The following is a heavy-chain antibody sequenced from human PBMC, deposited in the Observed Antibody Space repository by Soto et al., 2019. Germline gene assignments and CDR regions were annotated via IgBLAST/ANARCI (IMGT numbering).Heavy chain of an antibody. CDR2: IYHSGTT. J-gene: IGHJ4*02. CDR3: ARRGGGDYLFDS. V-gene: IGHV4-38-2*01. Sequence: SETLSLTCAVSGDSISRGYYWAWIRQPPGKGLEWIGSIYHSGTTYYNPSLRSRVTVSVDTSMNQFSLKLSSVTAADSAIYFCARRGGGDYLFDSWGQGILVTVSS. CDR1: GDSISRGYY. D-gene: IGHD4-17*01.